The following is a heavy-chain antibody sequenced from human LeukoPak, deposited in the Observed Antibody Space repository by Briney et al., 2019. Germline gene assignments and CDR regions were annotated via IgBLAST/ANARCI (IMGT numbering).Heavy chain of an antibody. CDR3: ARQLGPLHYFDY. Sequence: SETLSLTCAVYGGSFSGYYWSWIRQPPGKGLEWIGEINHSGSTNYNPSLKSRATISVDTSTNQFSLNLSSLTAADTAVYYCARQLGPLHYFDYWGQGTLVTVSS. CDR2: INHSGST. V-gene: IGHV4-34*01. D-gene: IGHD1-1*01. CDR1: GGSFSGYY. J-gene: IGHJ4*02.